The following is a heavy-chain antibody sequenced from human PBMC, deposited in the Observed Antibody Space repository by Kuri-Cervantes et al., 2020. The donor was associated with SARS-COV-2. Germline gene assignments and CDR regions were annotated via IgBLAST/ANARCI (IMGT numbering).Heavy chain of an antibody. CDR3: AKAFYGGNRGGVDY. CDR1: GFTFSDYY. J-gene: IGHJ4*02. V-gene: IGHV3-9*01. D-gene: IGHD4-23*01. Sequence: GGSLRLSCAASGFTFSDYYMSWIRQAPGKGLEWVSGISWNSGSIGYADSVKGRFTISRDNAKNSLYLQMNSLRAEDTALYYCAKAFYGGNRGGVDYWGQGTLVTVSS. CDR2: ISWNSGSI.